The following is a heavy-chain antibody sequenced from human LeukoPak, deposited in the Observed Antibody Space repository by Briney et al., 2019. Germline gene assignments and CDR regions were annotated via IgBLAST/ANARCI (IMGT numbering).Heavy chain of an antibody. CDR2: ISGSGGST. V-gene: IGHV3-23*01. Sequence: GGSLRLSCAASGFTFSSYGMSWVRQAPGKGLEWVSAISGSGGSTYYADSVKGRFTISRDNSKNTLYLQMNSLKPEDTAVYYCAKDRRPTYYSDSSGYYFRDAFNIWGQGTTVTVSS. D-gene: IGHD3-22*01. CDR3: AKDRRPTYYSDSSGYYFRDAFNI. CDR1: GFTFSSYG. J-gene: IGHJ3*02.